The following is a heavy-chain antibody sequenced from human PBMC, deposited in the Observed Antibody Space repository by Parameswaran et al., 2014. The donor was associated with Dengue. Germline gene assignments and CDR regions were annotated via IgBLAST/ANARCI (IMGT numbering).Heavy chain of an antibody. Sequence: GLEWVSSISSSSSYIYYADSVKGRFTISRDNAKNSLYLQMNSLRAEDTAVYYCARVNWGEWDNYFDYWGQGTLVTVSS. CDR2: ISSSSSYI. J-gene: IGHJ4*02. V-gene: IGHV3-21*01. CDR3: ARVNWGEWDNYFDY. D-gene: IGHD7-27*01.